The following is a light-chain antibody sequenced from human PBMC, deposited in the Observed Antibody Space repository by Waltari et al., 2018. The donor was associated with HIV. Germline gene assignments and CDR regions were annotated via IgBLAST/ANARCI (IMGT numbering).Light chain of an antibody. J-gene: IGKJ5*01. Sequence: EIVLTQSPGTLSLSSGERVTLSCRASQSVAGNHLAWYQQRTGQAPRLLIYDTYRRATGIPDRFSGSGSETDFTLTIGSLEPEDFAVYYCQQYGTSVTFGQGTRLEIK. V-gene: IGKV3-20*01. CDR1: QSVAGNH. CDR2: DTY. CDR3: QQYGTSVT.